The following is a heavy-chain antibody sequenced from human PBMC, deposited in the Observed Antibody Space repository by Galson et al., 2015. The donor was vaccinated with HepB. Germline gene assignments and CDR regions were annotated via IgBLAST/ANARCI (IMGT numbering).Heavy chain of an antibody. D-gene: IGHD5-18*01. CDR1: GYTSTSYD. Sequence: SVKVSCKASGYTSTSYDINWVRQATGQGLEWMGWMNPNSGNTGYAQKFQGRVTMTRNTSISTAYMELSSLRSEDTAVYYCAGGYSGGYYYGMDVWGQGTTVTVSS. V-gene: IGHV1-8*01. CDR3: AGGYSGGYYYGMDV. J-gene: IGHJ6*02. CDR2: MNPNSGNT.